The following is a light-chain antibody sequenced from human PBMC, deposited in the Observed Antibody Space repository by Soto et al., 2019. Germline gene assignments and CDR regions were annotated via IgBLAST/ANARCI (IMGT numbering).Light chain of an antibody. CDR3: QEYYSTPYT. J-gene: IGKJ2*01. CDR2: WAS. V-gene: IGKV4-1*01. CDR1: QSVLYSSNNKNY. Sequence: DIVMTPSPDSLAVSLGERATINCKSSQSVLYSSNNKNYLAWYQQKPGQPPKLIIYWASTRESGVPDRFSGSGSGIDFTLTVSSLQDDDVAVYYCQEYYSTPYTFGQGTQLEIK.